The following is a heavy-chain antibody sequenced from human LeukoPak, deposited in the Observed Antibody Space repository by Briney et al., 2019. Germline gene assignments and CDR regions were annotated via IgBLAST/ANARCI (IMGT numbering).Heavy chain of an antibody. J-gene: IGHJ6*02. Sequence: PGRSLRLSCAASGFTFSSYGMHWDRQAPGKGLEWVAVISYDGSNKYYADSVKGRFTISRDNSKNTLYLQMNSLRAEDTAVYYCAKTVVVPAAIRRYYYYGMDVWGQGTTVTVSS. CDR1: GFTFSSYG. CDR2: ISYDGSNK. V-gene: IGHV3-30*18. D-gene: IGHD2-2*01. CDR3: AKTVVVPAAIRRYYYYGMDV.